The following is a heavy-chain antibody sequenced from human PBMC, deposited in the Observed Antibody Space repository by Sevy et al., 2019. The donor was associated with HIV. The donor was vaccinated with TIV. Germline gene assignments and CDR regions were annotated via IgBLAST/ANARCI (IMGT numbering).Heavy chain of an antibody. CDR2: IWYDGSNK. V-gene: IGHV3-33*01. J-gene: IGHJ6*02. CDR1: GFTFSSYG. CDR3: ARDGTSNAVRARGHYYYYYGMDV. Sequence: GGSLRLSCAASGFTFSSYGMHWVRQAPGKGLEWVAVIWYDGSNKYYADSVKGRFTISRDNSKNTLYLQMNSLRAEDTFVYYCARDGTSNAVRARGHYYYYYGMDVWGQGTTVTVSS. D-gene: IGHD3-10*01.